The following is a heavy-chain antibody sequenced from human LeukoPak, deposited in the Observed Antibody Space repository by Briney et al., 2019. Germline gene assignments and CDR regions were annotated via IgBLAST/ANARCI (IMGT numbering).Heavy chain of an antibody. D-gene: IGHD3-16*01. J-gene: IGHJ5*01. Sequence: SETLSLTCAVYGASFNTYYWAWIRQSPDKGLEWIGEVKHDGDTNVNPSLRSRVVMSVDASKNQFSLKMTSVTAADTAIYFCARGPVALLNDRLSLFFDFWGQGTLVTVSS. CDR3: ARGPVALLNDRLSLFFDF. CDR2: VKHDGDT. V-gene: IGHV4-34*01. CDR1: GASFNTYY.